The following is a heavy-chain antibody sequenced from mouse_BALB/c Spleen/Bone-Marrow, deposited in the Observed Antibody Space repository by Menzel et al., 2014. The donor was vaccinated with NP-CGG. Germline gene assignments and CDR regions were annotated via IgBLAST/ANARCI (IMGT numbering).Heavy chain of an antibody. CDR3: ALITTATFSYWYFDV. CDR2: IDPANGYS. J-gene: IGHJ1*01. CDR1: GLNIKDTY. Sequence: VQLQQPGAEPVKPGASVKLSCTASGLNIKDTYMHWVKQRPEQGLEWIGRIDPANGYSIYDPKFQGKATITADTTSNTAHLQLSSLTSEDTAVYYCALITTATFSYWYFDVWGAGTTVTVSS. D-gene: IGHD1-2*01. V-gene: IGHV14-3*02.